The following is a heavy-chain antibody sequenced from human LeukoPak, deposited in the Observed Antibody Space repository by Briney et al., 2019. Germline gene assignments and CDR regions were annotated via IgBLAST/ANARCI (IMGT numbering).Heavy chain of an antibody. V-gene: IGHV3-43*01. CDR3: ASEGGYKGPFDY. Sequence: GGSPRLSCAASGFVFDDYSMHWVRRTAGQGLEWISAINWDGSGTYYAESLKGRFTISRDNGDSTLYLQMNNLRTDDTALYYCASEGGYKGPFDYWGRGTLVSVSS. J-gene: IGHJ4*02. CDR1: GFVFDDYS. D-gene: IGHD3-22*01. CDR2: INWDGSGT.